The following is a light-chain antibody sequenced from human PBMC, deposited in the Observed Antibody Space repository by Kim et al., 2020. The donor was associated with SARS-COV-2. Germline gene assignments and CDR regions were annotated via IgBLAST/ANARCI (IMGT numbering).Light chain of an antibody. CDR2: KAS. V-gene: IGKV1-5*03. CDR1: QSISSW. CDR3: QQYNSYSPYT. J-gene: IGKJ2*01. Sequence: ASVGDRVTITCRASQSISSWLAWYQQKPGKAPKLLIYKASSLESGVPSRFSGSGSGTEFTLTISSLQPDDFATYYCQQYNSYSPYTFGQGTKLEI.